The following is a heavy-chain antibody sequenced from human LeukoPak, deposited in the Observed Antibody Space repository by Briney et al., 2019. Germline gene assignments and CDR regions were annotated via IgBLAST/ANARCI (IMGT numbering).Heavy chain of an antibody. Sequence: SETLSLTCTVSGGSISSSDYYWGWIRQPPGEGLEWIGTIYYNGNTYYNPSLQSRVIMSVDTSKNQFSLKLTSVTAPDTAVYYCARTVGTHRFDYWGQGILVTVSS. CDR3: ARTVGTHRFDY. CDR1: GGSISSSDYY. CDR2: IYYNGNT. D-gene: IGHD4-23*01. V-gene: IGHV4-39*01. J-gene: IGHJ4*02.